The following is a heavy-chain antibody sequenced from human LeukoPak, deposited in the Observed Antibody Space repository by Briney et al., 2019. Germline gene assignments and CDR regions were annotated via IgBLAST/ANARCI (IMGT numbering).Heavy chain of an antibody. CDR2: IYYSGST. CDR1: GGSISSYY. V-gene: IGHV4-59*08. J-gene: IGHJ4*02. CDR3: ARQYYYDSSGYLGPFDY. D-gene: IGHD3-22*01. Sequence: SETLSLTCTVSGGSISSYYWSWIRQPPGKGLEWIGYIYYSGSTNYNPSLKSRVTISVDTSKNQFSLKLSSVTAADTAVYYCARQYYYDSSGYLGPFDYWGQGTLVTVSS.